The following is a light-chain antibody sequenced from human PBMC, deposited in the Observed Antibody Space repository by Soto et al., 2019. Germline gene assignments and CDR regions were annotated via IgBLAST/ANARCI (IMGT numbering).Light chain of an antibody. V-gene: IGKV2D-29*02. Sequence: LMTQTALSSPVTLLQPGSISCKPSGILLHITGETFLFWHLQKPGQSPQLLIYEVSTRVSGVPDRFSGSGSGTDFTLEISRVETDDVGIYYCMQSTQLPPTFGQGTRLEI. CDR3: MQSTQLPPT. CDR2: EVS. CDR1: GILLHITGETF. J-gene: IGKJ5*01.